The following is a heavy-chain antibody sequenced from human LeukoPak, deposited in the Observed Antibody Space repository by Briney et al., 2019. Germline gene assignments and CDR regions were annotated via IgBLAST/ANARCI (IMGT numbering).Heavy chain of an antibody. J-gene: IGHJ4*02. D-gene: IGHD3-10*01. CDR2: ISNDGSNE. CDR1: GFTFSSYG. V-gene: IGHV3-30*18. Sequence: GGSLRLSCAASGFTFSSYGMHWVRQAPGKGLEWVAIISNDGSNEYYADSVKGRFTISRDNSKNTLYLQMNSLRAEDTAVYYCAKEREWFGELPLGYWGQGTLVTVSS. CDR3: AKEREWFGELPLGY.